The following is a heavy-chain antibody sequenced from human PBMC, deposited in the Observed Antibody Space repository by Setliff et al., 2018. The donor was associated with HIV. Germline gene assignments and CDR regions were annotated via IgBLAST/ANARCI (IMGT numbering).Heavy chain of an antibody. CDR1: GYSFDRYW. V-gene: IGHV5-51*01. Sequence: HGESLTISCQDSGYSFDRYWIGWVRQMPGKGLEWMGIIYPGDSDTRYSPSFQGQVTISVDKSISTAYLQWSSLKASDSAMYYCARCGYSYGSYGMDVWGQGTKVTVSS. CDR3: ARCGYSYGSYGMDV. J-gene: IGHJ6*02. D-gene: IGHD5-12*01. CDR2: IYPGDSDT.